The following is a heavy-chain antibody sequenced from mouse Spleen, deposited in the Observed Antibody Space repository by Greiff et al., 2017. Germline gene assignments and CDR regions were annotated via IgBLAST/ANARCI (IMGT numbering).Heavy chain of an antibody. CDR2: IYPGGGYS. J-gene: IGHJ3*01. Sequence: VKLMESGAELVRPGTSVKISCKASGYTFTNYWLGWVKQSPGHALEWFGDIYPGGGYSNYNEKFKGKARLTADKSSSTAYMQLSSLTSEDCAVCYCARGGSTFACWGRGALVTVSA. D-gene: IGHD5-1*01. V-gene: IGHV1-63*01. CDR3: ARGGSTFAC. CDR1: GYTFTNYW.